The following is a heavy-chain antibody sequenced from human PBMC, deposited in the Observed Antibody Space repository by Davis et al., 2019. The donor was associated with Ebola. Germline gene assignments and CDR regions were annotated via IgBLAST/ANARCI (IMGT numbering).Heavy chain of an antibody. CDR3: AREFWAPEDTMIVVVPYAGAFDI. CDR2: ISYDGSNK. J-gene: IGHJ3*02. V-gene: IGHV3-30*03. D-gene: IGHD3-22*01. CDR1: GFTFSSYG. Sequence: PGGSLRLSCAASGFTFSSYGMHWVRQAPGKGLEWVAVISYDGSNKYYADSVKGRFTISRDNSKNTLYLQMNSLRAEDTAVYYCAREFWAPEDTMIVVVPYAGAFDIWGQGTMVTVSS.